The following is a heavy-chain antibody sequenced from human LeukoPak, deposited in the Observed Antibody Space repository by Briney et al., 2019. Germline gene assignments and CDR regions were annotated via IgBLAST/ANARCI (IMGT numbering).Heavy chain of an antibody. CDR2: ISNTGGII. J-gene: IGHJ5*02. V-gene: IGHV3-48*02. CDR3: ARDVARIGVSGDWFDP. D-gene: IGHD6-19*01. CDR1: GFTFSSYA. Sequence: PGGSLRLSCAASGFTFSSYAMNWVRQAPGKGLEWVSYISNTGGIIYYAGSVKGRFTIFRDNAKNLLYLQMNSLRDEDTAVYYCARDVARIGVSGDWFDPWGQGTLVTVSS.